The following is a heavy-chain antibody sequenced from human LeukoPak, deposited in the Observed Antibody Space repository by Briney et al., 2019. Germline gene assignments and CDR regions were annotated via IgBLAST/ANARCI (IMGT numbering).Heavy chain of an antibody. Sequence: GGSLRLSCAASGFTFSSYSMNWVRQAPGKGLEWVSSISSSSSYIYYADSVKGRFTISRDNAKNSLYLQMNSLRAEDTAVYYCAKVDIVVVTAIPSAFDIWGQGTMVTVSS. D-gene: IGHD2-21*02. CDR2: ISSSSSYI. CDR3: AKVDIVVVTAIPSAFDI. J-gene: IGHJ3*02. CDR1: GFTFSSYS. V-gene: IGHV3-21*04.